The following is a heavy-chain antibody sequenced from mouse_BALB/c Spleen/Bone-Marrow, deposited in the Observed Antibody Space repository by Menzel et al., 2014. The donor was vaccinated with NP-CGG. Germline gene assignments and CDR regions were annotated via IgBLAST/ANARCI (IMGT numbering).Heavy chain of an antibody. V-gene: IGHV1-54*03. CDR2: INPGSGGT. CDR1: GYAFTNYL. D-gene: IGHD1-2*01. CDR3: SRQTATFFDY. J-gene: IGHJ2*01. Sequence: QVQLQQSGAELVRPGTSVKVSCKASGYAFTNYLIEWVKQRPGQGLEWIGVINPGSGGTNYNEKFKDKATLTADESSSTAYMQLSSLTSDDSAVYFCSRQTATFFDYWAKAPLSQSPQ.